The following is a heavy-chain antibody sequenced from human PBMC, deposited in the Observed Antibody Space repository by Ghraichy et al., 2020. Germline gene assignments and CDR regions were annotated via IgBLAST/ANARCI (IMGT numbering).Heavy chain of an antibody. CDR1: GGSFSGYY. J-gene: IGHJ3*02. Sequence: SDTLSLTCAVYGGSFSGYYWSWIRQPPGKGLEWIGEINHSGSTNYNPSLKSRVTISVDTSKNQFSLKLSSVTAADTAVYYCARGRARGGLNIWGQGTMVTVSS. CDR2: INHSGST. CDR3: ARGRARGGLNI. D-gene: IGHD2-15*01. V-gene: IGHV4-34*01.